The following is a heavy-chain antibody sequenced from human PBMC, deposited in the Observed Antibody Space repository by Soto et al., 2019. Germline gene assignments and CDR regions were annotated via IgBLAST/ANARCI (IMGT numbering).Heavy chain of an antibody. J-gene: IGHJ4*02. CDR1: GGSISSGGYY. V-gene: IGHV4-31*03. Sequence: NPSETLSLTCTVSGGSISSGGYYWSWIRQHPGKGLECIGYIYYSGSTYYNPSLKSRVTISVDTSKNQFSLKLSSVTAADTAVYYCAREKSGYSYYYFDYWGQGTLVIVSS. CDR2: IYYSGST. D-gene: IGHD5-18*01. CDR3: AREKSGYSYYYFDY.